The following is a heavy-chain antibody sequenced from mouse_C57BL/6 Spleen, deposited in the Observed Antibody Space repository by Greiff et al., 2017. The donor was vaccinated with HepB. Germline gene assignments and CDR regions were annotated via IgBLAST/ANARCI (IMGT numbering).Heavy chain of an antibody. CDR1: GYTFTSYW. CDR3: ARSGGRGEYFDY. CDR2: IDPSDSYT. V-gene: IGHV1-69*01. Sequence: QVQLQQPGAELVMPGASVKLSCKASGYTFTSYWMHWVKQRPGQGLEWIGEIDPSDSYTNYNQKFKGKSTLTVDKSSSTAYMQLSSLTSEDSAVYYWARSGGRGEYFDYWGQGTTLTVSS. D-gene: IGHD1-1*01. J-gene: IGHJ2*01.